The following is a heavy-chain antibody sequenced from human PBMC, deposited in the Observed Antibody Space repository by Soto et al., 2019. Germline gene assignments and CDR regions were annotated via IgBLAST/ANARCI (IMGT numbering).Heavy chain of an antibody. CDR1: GGTFSSYV. CDR2: IIPIFGTA. CDR3: ASGEHNWFDP. V-gene: IGHV1-69*06. D-gene: IGHD1-26*01. J-gene: IGHJ5*02. Sequence: QVQLVQSGAEVKKPGSSVKVSCKASGGTFSSYVVRWVRQAPGQGLEWVGGIIPIFGTANYAQKFQGGVTITADKSTSTVYMELSSLRSDDTAVYYCASGEHNWFDPWGQGTLVTVSS.